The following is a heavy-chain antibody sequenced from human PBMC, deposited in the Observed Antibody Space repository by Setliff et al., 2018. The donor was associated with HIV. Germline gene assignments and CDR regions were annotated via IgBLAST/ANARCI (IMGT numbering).Heavy chain of an antibody. Sequence: ASVKVSCKASGYIFTDYYMHWVRQAPGQELGWMGRINPNSGGTNYAQKFQGRVTMTGDTSISTAYTELSSLRSDDTAVYYCARVKDLRVRNWNDRPNASDLWGQGTMVTVSS. CDR1: GYIFTDYY. J-gene: IGHJ3*01. CDR3: ARVKDLRVRNWNDRPNASDL. V-gene: IGHV1-2*06. D-gene: IGHD1-1*01. CDR2: INPNSGGT.